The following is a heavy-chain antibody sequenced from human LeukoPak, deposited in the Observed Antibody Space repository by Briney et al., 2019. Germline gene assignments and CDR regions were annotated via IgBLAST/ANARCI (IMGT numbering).Heavy chain of an antibody. CDR3: ARAGYYYDSSGYPDY. V-gene: IGHV4-39*07. CDR1: GFTFSSYW. J-gene: IGHJ4*02. D-gene: IGHD3-22*01. Sequence: PGGSLRLSCAASGFTFSSYWMSWIRQPPGTGLEWIGSIYYSGSTYYNPSRKSRVTISVDTSKNQFSLKLSSVTAADTAVYYCARAGYYYDSSGYPDYWGQGTLVTVSS. CDR2: IYYSGST.